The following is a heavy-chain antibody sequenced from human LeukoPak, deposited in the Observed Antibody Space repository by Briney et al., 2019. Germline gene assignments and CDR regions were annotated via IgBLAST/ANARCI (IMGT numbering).Heavy chain of an antibody. J-gene: IGHJ6*03. V-gene: IGHV5-51*01. D-gene: IGHD1-26*01. Sequence: GESLKISCKGSGYSFTSYWIGWVRQMPGKGLEWMGIIYPGDSDTRYSPSFQGQVTISADKSISTAYLQWSSLKASDTAMYYCARLGGYSGSYAPSYYYYYMDVWGKGTTVTVSS. CDR1: GYSFTSYW. CDR3: ARLGGYSGSYAPSYYYYYMDV. CDR2: IYPGDSDT.